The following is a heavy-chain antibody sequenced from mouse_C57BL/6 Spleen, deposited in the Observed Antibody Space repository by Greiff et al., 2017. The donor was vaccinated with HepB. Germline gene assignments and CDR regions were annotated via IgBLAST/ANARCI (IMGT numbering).Heavy chain of an antibody. Sequence: QVQLKESGAELVRPGTSVKMSCKASGYTFTNYWIGWAKQRPGHGLEWIGDIYPGGGYTNYNEKFKGKATLTADKSSSTAYMQFSSLTSEDSAIYYCARSGTYAMDYWGQGISVTVSS. J-gene: IGHJ4*01. CDR3: ARSGTYAMDY. D-gene: IGHD3-3*01. V-gene: IGHV1-63*01. CDR1: GYTFTNYW. CDR2: IYPGGGYT.